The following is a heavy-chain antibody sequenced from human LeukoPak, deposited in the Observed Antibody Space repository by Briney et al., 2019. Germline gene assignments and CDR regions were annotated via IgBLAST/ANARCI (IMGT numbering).Heavy chain of an antibody. CDR2: MNPNSGNT. CDR1: GYTFTSYD. J-gene: IGHJ6*02. D-gene: IGHD4-17*01. V-gene: IGHV1-8*01. CDR3: ARGGTVTTMPYYYYYYGMDV. Sequence: GASVKVSCKASGYTFTSYDINWVRQATGPGLEWMGWMNPNSGNTGYAQKFQGRVTMTRNTSISTAYMELSSLRSEDTAVYYCARGGTVTTMPYYYYYYGMDVWGRGTTVTVSS.